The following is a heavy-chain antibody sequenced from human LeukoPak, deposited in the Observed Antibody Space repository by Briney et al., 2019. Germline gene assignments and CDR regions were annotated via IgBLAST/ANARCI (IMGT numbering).Heavy chain of an antibody. CDR3: ARAPLEVVVPAVPYYYYYGMDV. J-gene: IGHJ6*02. V-gene: IGHV1-18*01. CDR2: ISAYNGNT. CDR1: GYTFTSYG. D-gene: IGHD2-2*01. Sequence: RASVKVSCKASGYTFTSYGISWVRQAPGQGLEWMGWISAYNGNTNYAQKLQGRVTMTTDTSTSTAYMELRSLRSDDTAVYYCARAPLEVVVPAVPYYYYYGMDVWGQGTTVTVSS.